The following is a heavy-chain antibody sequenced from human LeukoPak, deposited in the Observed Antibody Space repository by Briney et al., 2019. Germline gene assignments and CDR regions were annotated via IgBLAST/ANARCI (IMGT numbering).Heavy chain of an antibody. Sequence: GGSLRLSCAASGFTFNRFWMHWVRQVPGKGLEWVSRINSDGSNTTYADSVRGRLTTSRDNAKDTVYLQMNSLRHDDTAVYYCTRDYGMAGSTNAFDIWGQGTMVTVSS. CDR3: TRDYGMAGSTNAFDI. CDR1: GFTFNRFW. D-gene: IGHD5-24*01. CDR2: INSDGSNT. V-gene: IGHV3-74*03. J-gene: IGHJ3*02.